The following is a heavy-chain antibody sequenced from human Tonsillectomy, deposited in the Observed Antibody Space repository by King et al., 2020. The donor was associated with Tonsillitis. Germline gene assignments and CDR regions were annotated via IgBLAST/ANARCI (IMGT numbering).Heavy chain of an antibody. J-gene: IGHJ5*02. CDR3: AKGAYSGYDSIWFDP. CDR1: GFHLSIYA. V-gene: IGHV3-23*04. Sequence: VQLVEAGGGVLQPGGSLRLSCTASGFHLSIYALNLVRQSPGTGLDWVFAISGIGSSTYYAESVKGRFTISRDGSKNTLYPQMNSLRAEDTSVYYCAKGAYSGYDSIWFDPWGRGTLVTVSS. CDR2: ISGIGSST. D-gene: IGHD5-12*01.